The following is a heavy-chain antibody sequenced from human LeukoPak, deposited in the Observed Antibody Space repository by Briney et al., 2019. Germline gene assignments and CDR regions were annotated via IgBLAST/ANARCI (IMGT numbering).Heavy chain of an antibody. CDR2: INPSGGST. CDR1: GYTFTSYY. CDR3: ARGPEAEYYYDSSGYPGIDY. D-gene: IGHD3-22*01. J-gene: IGHJ4*02. Sequence: ASVKVSCKASGYTFTSYYMHWVRQAPGQGLEWMGIINPSGGSTSYAQKFQGRVTMTRDTSTSTVYMELSSLRSEDTAVYYCARGPEAEYYYDSSGYPGIDYWGQGTLVTVSS. V-gene: IGHV1-46*01.